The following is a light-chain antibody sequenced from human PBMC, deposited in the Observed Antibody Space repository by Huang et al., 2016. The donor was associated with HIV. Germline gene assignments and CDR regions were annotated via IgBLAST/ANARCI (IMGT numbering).Light chain of an antibody. CDR3: QQSDKTPRT. Sequence: DIQMTQSPSSLSAFIGDRVIISCRESQNISRYLNWYQQKPGKAPKLLIYAAISLQGGVPSTFSGSGSGTDFTLTITNLQPEDSATYYCQQSDKTPRTFGQGTKLEIK. CDR1: QNISRY. V-gene: IGKV1-39*01. CDR2: AAI. J-gene: IGKJ2*01.